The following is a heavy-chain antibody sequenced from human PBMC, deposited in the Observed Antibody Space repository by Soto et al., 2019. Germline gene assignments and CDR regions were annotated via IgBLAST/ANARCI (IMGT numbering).Heavy chain of an antibody. Sequence: SETLSLTCNVSGGSITNYYWSWIRQPPGKGLEWIGYIYYSGSTKYNPSLKSRVTISVDRSKNQFSLKLSSVTAADTAVYYCARSLYGYDALDIWGQGTMVTVSS. CDR3: ARSLYGYDALDI. D-gene: IGHD4-17*01. CDR1: GGSITNYY. CDR2: IYYSGST. J-gene: IGHJ3*02. V-gene: IGHV4-59*12.